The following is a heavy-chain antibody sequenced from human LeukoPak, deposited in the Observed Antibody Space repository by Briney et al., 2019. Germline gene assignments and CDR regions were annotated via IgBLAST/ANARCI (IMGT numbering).Heavy chain of an antibody. Sequence: ASVKVSRKPSGYTFSSYYMHWVGPAPGQGLGWMGIINPSGGSTSYAQKFQGRVTITTDGSTSTAYMELSSLRSENTAVYYCARGLNYDFWSPMDVWGKGTTVTVSS. V-gene: IGHV1-46*01. CDR3: ARGLNYDFWSPMDV. CDR1: GYTFSSYY. D-gene: IGHD3/OR15-3a*01. J-gene: IGHJ6*04. CDR2: INPSGGST.